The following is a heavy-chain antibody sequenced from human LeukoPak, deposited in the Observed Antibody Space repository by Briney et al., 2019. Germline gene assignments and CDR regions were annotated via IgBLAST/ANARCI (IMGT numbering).Heavy chain of an antibody. D-gene: IGHD3-3*01. CDR1: GYTFTSFG. V-gene: IGHV1-18*04. Sequence: ASVKVSCKASGYTFTSFGIAWVRQAPGQGLEWMGWISSYNSKTNYAPKFHDRLTLTTDTSTSTVHMELRRLTSDDTAVYYCARDLPFEGILEWLLEYWGQGTLVTVSS. CDR2: ISSYNSKT. CDR3: ARDLPFEGILEWLLEY. J-gene: IGHJ1*01.